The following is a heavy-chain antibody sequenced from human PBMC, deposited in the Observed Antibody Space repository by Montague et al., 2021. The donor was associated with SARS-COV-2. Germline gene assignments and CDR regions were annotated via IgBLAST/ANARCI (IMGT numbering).Heavy chain of an antibody. V-gene: IGHV4-39*07. J-gene: IGHJ5*02. CDR1: GGSISSGSYY. Sequence: SETLSLTCSVYGGSISSGSYYWAWMRQPPGKGLEWLGSIYFTGGRSHNQSLKSRATISIDRSKNQFYLNLSSVTAADTAVYYYGRAMVRAGDWFDPWGQGIQVTVSS. CDR2: IYFTGGR. D-gene: IGHD3-10*01. CDR3: GRAMVRAGDWFDP.